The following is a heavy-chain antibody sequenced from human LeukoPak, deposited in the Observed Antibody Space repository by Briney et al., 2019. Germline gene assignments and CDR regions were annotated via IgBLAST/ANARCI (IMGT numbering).Heavy chain of an antibody. CDR1: GFTLSSYA. CDR3: AKAEGYDILTGLDY. J-gene: IGHJ4*02. V-gene: IGHV3-23*01. CDR2: IGASVGST. Sequence: GGSLRLSCATSGFTLSSYAMSWLRDAPGKAVEEVSGIGASVGSTYYADSVKGRFTIYRDNSKNTLYLQMNSLRTEDTAVYYCAKAEGYDILTGLDYWGQGTLVTVSS. D-gene: IGHD3-9*01.